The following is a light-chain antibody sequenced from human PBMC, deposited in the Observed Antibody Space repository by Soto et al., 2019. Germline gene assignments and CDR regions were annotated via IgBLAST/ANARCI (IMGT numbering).Light chain of an antibody. Sequence: EIVLTQSPATLSLSPGERATLSCRASQSVSSYLAWYQQKPGQAPRLLIYDASNRATGIPARFSGSGSGTDFTLTISSLEPEDFAVYYCQQRSSWSWTFGQGTRWIS. CDR2: DAS. CDR3: QQRSSWSWT. V-gene: IGKV3-11*01. J-gene: IGKJ1*01. CDR1: QSVSSY.